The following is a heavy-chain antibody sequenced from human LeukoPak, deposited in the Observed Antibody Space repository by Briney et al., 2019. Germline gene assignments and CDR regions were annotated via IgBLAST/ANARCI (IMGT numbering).Heavy chain of an antibody. D-gene: IGHD1-7*01. J-gene: IGHJ4*02. Sequence: PSETLSLTCAVSGASFVGRHWCWIRQPPGKGLEWLGEASHAGITNYNPSLKSRASISVDTSKDQFSLNLASVTAADTAIYYCARGRANWDYDFDFWGPGTLVTVSS. V-gene: IGHV4-34*01. CDR3: ARGRANWDYDFDF. CDR2: ASHAGIT. CDR1: GASFVGRH.